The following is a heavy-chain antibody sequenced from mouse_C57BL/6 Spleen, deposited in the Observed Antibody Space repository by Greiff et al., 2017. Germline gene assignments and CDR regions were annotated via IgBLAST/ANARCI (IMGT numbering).Heavy chain of an antibody. CDR1: GFNIKDDY. CDR2: IDPENGDT. CDR3: TTESDGYGGY. D-gene: IGHD2-3*01. Sequence: EVQLQESGAELVRPGASVKLSCTASGFNIKDDYMHWVKQRPEQGLEWIGWIDPENGDTEYASKFQGKATITADTSSNTAYLQLSSLTSEDTAVYYCTTESDGYGGYWGQGTTLTVSS. V-gene: IGHV14-4*01. J-gene: IGHJ2*01.